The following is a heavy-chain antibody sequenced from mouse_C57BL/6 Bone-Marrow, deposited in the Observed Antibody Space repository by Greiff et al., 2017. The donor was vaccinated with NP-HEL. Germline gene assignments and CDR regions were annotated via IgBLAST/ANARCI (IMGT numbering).Heavy chain of an antibody. CDR3: ARRGDYSWYFDV. J-gene: IGHJ1*03. V-gene: IGHV8-12*01. CDR2: IYWDDDK. D-gene: IGHD1-1*01. Sequence: QVTLKESGPGILQSSQTLSLTCSFSGFSLSTSGMGVSWIRQPSGKGLEWLAHIYWDDDKRYNPSLKSRLTISKDTSRNQVFLKITSVDTADTATYYCARRGDYSWYFDVWGTGTTVTVSS. CDR1: GFSLSTSGMG.